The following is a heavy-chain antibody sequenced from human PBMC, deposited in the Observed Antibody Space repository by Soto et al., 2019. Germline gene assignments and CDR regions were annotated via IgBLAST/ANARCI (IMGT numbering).Heavy chain of an antibody. Sequence: ETLSLTCAVSGYSISSSNWWGWIRQPPGKGLEWIGYIYPGNSDTRYSPSFQGQVTISADTSISTAYLEWSSLKASDTAIYYCARHVYYDVLKKNYWGQGTLVTVSS. CDR1: GYSISSSNW. J-gene: IGHJ4*02. CDR2: IYPGNSDT. V-gene: IGHV5-51*01. CDR3: ARHVYYDVLKKNY. D-gene: IGHD3-9*01.